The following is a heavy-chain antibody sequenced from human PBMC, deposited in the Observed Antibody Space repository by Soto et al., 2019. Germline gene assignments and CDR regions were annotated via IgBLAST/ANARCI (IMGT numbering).Heavy chain of an antibody. V-gene: IGHV3-48*02. Sequence: EVQLLESGGGLVQPGGSLRLSCAASGFNFKTYSMNWVRKAPGKGLEWVSYISETSIAIYYRDSVKGRFTISRDNAKNTLYLQMNSLRDEDTAVYYCATLQLGREEIFDSWGQGTLVTVSS. CDR1: GFNFKTYS. CDR3: ATLQLGREEIFDS. J-gene: IGHJ4*02. D-gene: IGHD1-1*01. CDR2: ISETSIAI.